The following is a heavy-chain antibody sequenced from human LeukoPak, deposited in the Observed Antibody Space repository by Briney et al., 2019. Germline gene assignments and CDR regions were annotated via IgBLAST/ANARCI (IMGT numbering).Heavy chain of an antibody. CDR1: GYTFTSYD. CDR2: MNPNSGNT. V-gene: IGHV1-8*01. Sequence: GASVKVSCKASGYTFTSYDIKWVRQATGQGLEWMGWMNPNSGNTGYAQKFQGRVTMTRNASISTAYMELSSLRSEDTAVYYCASYGSGSYLYYYGMDVWGQGTTVTVSS. CDR3: ASYGSGSYLYYYGMDV. J-gene: IGHJ6*02. D-gene: IGHD3-10*01.